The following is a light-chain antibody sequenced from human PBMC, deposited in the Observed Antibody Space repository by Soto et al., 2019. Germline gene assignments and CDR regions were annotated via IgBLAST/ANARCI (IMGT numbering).Light chain of an antibody. V-gene: IGKV1-8*01. CDR1: QGISSY. CDR2: AAS. J-gene: IGKJ1*01. Sequence: AIRMTQSPSSFSASTGDRVTITCRASQGISSYLAWYQQKPGKSPKILIYAASTLQSGVPSRFSGSGSGTDFTLTISCLQSEDFATYYCQQYYSYPLVTFGQGTKVEIK. CDR3: QQYYSYPLVT.